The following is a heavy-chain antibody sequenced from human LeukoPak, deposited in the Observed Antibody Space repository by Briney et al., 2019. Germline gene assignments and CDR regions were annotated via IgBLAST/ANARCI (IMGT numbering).Heavy chain of an antibody. D-gene: IGHD3-9*01. V-gene: IGHV4-34*01. CDR3: ARLYYDILTGYFYLDS. J-gene: IGHJ5*01. CDR1: GGPFSGYY. Sequence: SETLSLTCAVYGGPFSGYYWSWIRQPPGKGLEWIGEINHSGSTNYNPSLKSRVTISVDTSKSQFSLKLSSVTAADTAVYYCARLYYDILTGYFYLDSWGQGTLVTVSS. CDR2: INHSGST.